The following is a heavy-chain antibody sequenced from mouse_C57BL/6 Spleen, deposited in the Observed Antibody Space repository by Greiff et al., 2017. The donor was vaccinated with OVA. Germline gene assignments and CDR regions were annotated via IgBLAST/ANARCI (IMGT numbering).Heavy chain of an antibody. CDR2: LDPAHGNT. Sequence: VQLQQSVAELVRPGASVKLSCTASGFTIKNTYMHWVKQRPEQGLEWIGRLDPAHGNTNYAPKFQGKATITADTSSNTAYLQLSSLTSEDTAIYYCARSGGSSYGYAMDYWGQGTSVTVSS. J-gene: IGHJ4*01. CDR3: ARSGGSSYGYAMDY. D-gene: IGHD1-1*01. V-gene: IGHV14-3*01. CDR1: GFTIKNTY.